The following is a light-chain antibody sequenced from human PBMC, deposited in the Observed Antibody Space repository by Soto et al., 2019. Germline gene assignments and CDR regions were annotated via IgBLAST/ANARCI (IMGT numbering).Light chain of an antibody. CDR2: DVS. Sequence: QSALTQPASVSGSPGQSITISCTGTSSDVGGYNYVSWYQQHPGKAHKLMIYDVSNRPSGVSNRFSGSKSGNTASLTISGLQAEDEADYYCSSYTSSSTPWVFGGGTKLTVL. J-gene: IGLJ3*02. CDR1: SSDVGGYNY. CDR3: SSYTSSSTPWV. V-gene: IGLV2-14*01.